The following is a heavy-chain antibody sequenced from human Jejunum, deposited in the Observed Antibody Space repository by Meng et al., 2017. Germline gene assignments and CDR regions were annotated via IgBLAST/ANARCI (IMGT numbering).Heavy chain of an antibody. CDR3: ASPVRAYYGSGSYALDI. J-gene: IGHJ3*02. CDR2: INDDGSTT. CDR1: GFTFSSHW. V-gene: IGHV3-74*01. Sequence: GGSLRLSCAASGFTFSSHWMHWVRQAPGEGLVWVSLINDDGSTTTYADSVKGRFTISRDNAKNTLFLQMNSLRVEDTAVYYCASPVRAYYGSGSYALDIWGRGTMVTVSS. D-gene: IGHD3-10*01.